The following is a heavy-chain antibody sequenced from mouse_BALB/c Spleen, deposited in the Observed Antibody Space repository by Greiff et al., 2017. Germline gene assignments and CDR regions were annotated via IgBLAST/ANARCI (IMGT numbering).Heavy chain of an antibody. CDR1: GYTFTDYE. J-gene: IGHJ2*01. CDR2: IDPETGGT. Sequence: QVQLKESGAELVRPGASVTLSCKASGYTFTDYEMHWVKQTPVHGLEWIGAIDPETGGTAYNQKFKGKATLTADKSSSTAYMELRSLTSEDSAVYYCTRSGRMTDIIYALFDYWGQGTTLTVSS. CDR3: TRSGRMTDIIYALFDY. D-gene: IGHD1-1*01. V-gene: IGHV1-15*01.